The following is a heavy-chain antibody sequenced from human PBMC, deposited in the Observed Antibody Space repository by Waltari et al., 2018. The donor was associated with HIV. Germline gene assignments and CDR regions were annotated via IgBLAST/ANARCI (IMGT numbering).Heavy chain of an antibody. CDR3: ATAERVGATNRKYFDY. V-gene: IGHV3-15*01. CDR1: GFTFSKAW. J-gene: IGHJ4*02. D-gene: IGHD1-26*01. CDR2: IKSKTDGGTT. Sequence: EVQLVESGGGLVKPGGSLRLSCGASGFTFSKAWMSWVRQAPGKGLEWVGRIKSKTDGGTTDYASPVKGRFTISRDDSKNTLYLQMNSLKTEDTAVYYCATAERVGATNRKYFDYWGQGTLVTVSS.